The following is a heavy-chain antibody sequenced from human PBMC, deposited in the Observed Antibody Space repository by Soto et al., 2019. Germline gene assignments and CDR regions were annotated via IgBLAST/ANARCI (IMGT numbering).Heavy chain of an antibody. CDR1: GYAFINFW. CDR3: ARPGGLGTYYKFDY. Sequence: GESLKISCKGSGYAFINFWIGWVRQMPGKGLEWIGIIYPTNSETRYSPSFQGQVTMSVDKSTATAYLQWSSLQASDTGIYYCARPGGLGTYYKFDYWGQGTPVTVSS. V-gene: IGHV5-51*01. J-gene: IGHJ4*02. D-gene: IGHD3-10*01. CDR2: IYPTNSET.